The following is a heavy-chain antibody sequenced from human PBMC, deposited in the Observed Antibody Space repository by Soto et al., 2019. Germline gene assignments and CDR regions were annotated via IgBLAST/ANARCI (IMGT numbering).Heavy chain of an antibody. J-gene: IGHJ4*02. Sequence: EVEVLESGGGLVQPGGSLRLSCTASGFTFNNFAMSWVRQAPGKGLEWVSSIRWNGADAYYEDGVKGRFTISRDNSMDTLYLQMNSLRAEDTAVYCCAKPPNVGMYTAHFDSWGRGTLVTVSS. V-gene: IGHV3-23*01. CDR3: AKPPNVGMYTAHFDS. CDR2: IRWNGADA. D-gene: IGHD5-18*01. CDR1: GFTFNNFA.